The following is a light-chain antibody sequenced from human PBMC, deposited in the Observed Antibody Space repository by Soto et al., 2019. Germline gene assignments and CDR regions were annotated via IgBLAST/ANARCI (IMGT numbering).Light chain of an antibody. J-gene: IGLJ2*01. Sequence: QSALTQPASVSGSPGQSITISCTGTNSDIGGYNYVSWYQQHPGKAPKLMIYDVSNRPSGVSYRFSGSKSGNTASLTISGLQAEDEAGYYCSSYTSRSTLGVFGGGTQLTVL. V-gene: IGLV2-14*03. CDR1: NSDIGGYNY. CDR3: SSYTSRSTLGV. CDR2: DVS.